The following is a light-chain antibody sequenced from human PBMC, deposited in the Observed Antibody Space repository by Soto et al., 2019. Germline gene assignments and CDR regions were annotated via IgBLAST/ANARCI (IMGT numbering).Light chain of an antibody. CDR2: EVS. V-gene: IGLV2-14*01. CDR1: SSDVGGYNY. Sequence: SVLTQPASVSGSPGQSITISCTGTSSDVGGYNYVSWYQQHPGKAPKLMIYEVSNRPSGVSNRFSGSKSGNTASLTISGLQAEDKSDYYCSSYTSSSTLYVFGTGTKVTVL. J-gene: IGLJ1*01. CDR3: SSYTSSSTLYV.